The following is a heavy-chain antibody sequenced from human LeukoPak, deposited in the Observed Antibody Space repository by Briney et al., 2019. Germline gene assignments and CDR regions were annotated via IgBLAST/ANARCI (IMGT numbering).Heavy chain of an antibody. V-gene: IGHV3-23*01. D-gene: IGHD4-17*01. CDR1: GFTFSNYA. CDR3: ARDPNGDYIGAFDF. J-gene: IGHJ3*01. Sequence: GGSLRLSCAGSGFTFSNYALIWVRQAPGRGLEWVSAIKGSGSFTKYTDSVTGRFTISRDNSKNMLYLQMSSMTADDTAIYYCARDPNGDYIGAFDFGGQGTMVTVSS. CDR2: IKGSGSFT.